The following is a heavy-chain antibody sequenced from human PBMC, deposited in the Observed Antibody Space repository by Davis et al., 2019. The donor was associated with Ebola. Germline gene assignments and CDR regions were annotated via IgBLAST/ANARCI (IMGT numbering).Heavy chain of an antibody. CDR3: ARRGIQLWLHPDY. V-gene: IGHV1-18*01. Sequence: AASVKVSCKASGYSFKNYAISWVRQAPGQGLEWMGWISAYNGNTNYAQKVQGRVTMTTDTSMGTAYMELRSLRSDDTAVYYCARRGIQLWLHPDYWGQGTLVTVSS. J-gene: IGHJ4*02. D-gene: IGHD5-18*01. CDR1: GYSFKNYA. CDR2: ISAYNGNT.